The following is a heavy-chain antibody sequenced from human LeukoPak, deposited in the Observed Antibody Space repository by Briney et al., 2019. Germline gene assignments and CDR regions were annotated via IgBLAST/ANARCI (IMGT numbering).Heavy chain of an antibody. D-gene: IGHD3-22*01. Sequence: ASVKVSCKASGGTFSRYAISWVRQAPGQGLEWMGGIIPIFGTANYAQKFQGRVTITTDESTSTAYMELSSLRSEDTAVYYCAVGPYDSSGYYFWGQGTLVTVSS. CDR2: IIPIFGTA. J-gene: IGHJ4*02. CDR3: AVGPYDSSGYYF. V-gene: IGHV1-69*05. CDR1: GGTFSRYA.